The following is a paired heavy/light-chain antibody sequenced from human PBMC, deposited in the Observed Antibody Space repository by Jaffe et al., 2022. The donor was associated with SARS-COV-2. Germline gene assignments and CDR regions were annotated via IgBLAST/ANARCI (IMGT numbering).Light chain of an antibody. V-gene: IGLV8-61*01. CDR2: STT. J-gene: IGLJ3*02. CDR1: SGSVSTSYY. CDR3: VLFMGSGILV. Sequence: QTVVTQEPSFSVSPGGTVTLTCGLSSGSVSTSYYPSWHQQTPGQAPRTLIYSTTTRSSGVPDRFSGSILGNRAALTITGAQADDESHYYCVLFMGSGILVFGGGTKLTVL.
Heavy chain of an antibody. V-gene: IGHV3-33*01. CDR3: ARWGEGYSYD. CDR2: IWHDGSKK. D-gene: IGHD5-18*01. CDR1: GFTFRNYG. J-gene: IGHJ4*01. Sequence: QVQLVESGGGAVQPGRSLRLSCVGSGFTFRNYGMYWVRQAPGKGLEWVGIIWHDGSKKYYVDSVKGRFTISRDNSKNTLYLEMSSLRVEDTGVYYCARWGEGYSYDWGHGTLVTVSS.